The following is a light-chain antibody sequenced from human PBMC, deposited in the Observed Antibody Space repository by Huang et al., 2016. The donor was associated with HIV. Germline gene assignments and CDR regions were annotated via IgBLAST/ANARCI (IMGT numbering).Light chain of an antibody. Sequence: DIQMTQSPSSLSASVGDSVTIPCRATQGISNYLAWYQQKPGKVPKLLIYAASTLQSGVPARFSGSGSGADFTLTISSLQPEDVATYYCQRYNNAPLTFGPGTKVDI. CDR2: AAS. J-gene: IGKJ3*01. CDR1: QGISNY. V-gene: IGKV1-27*01. CDR3: QRYNNAPLT.